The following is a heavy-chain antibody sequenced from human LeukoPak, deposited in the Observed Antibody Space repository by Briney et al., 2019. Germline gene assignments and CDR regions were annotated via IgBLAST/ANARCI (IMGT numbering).Heavy chain of an antibody. D-gene: IGHD3-10*01. CDR1: GYTFTGYY. CDR3: AKSQYSFGSGSTRPLFDY. CDR2: INPNSGGT. J-gene: IGHJ4*02. Sequence: ASVKVSCKASGYTFTGYYMHWVRQARGQGLEWMGWINPNSGGTYFAQKFEARVTLTRDTSINTAYMEMRGLTSDDTAIYYCAKSQYSFGSGSTRPLFDYWGPGTLVTVSS. V-gene: IGHV1-2*02.